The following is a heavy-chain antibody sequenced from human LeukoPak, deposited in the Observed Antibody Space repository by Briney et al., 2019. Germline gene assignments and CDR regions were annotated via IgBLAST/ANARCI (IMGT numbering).Heavy chain of an antibody. V-gene: IGHV4-39*07. CDR3: ARDQRGSGSGAYFDY. CDR2: IYYSGST. J-gene: IGHJ4*02. CDR1: GGSISSYY. Sequence: PSETLSLTCTVSGGSISSYYWGWIRQPPGKGLEWIGSIYYSGSTYYNPSLKSRVTISVDTSKNQFSLKLSSVTAADTAVYYCARDQRGSGSGAYFDYWGQGTLVTVSS. D-gene: IGHD3-10*01.